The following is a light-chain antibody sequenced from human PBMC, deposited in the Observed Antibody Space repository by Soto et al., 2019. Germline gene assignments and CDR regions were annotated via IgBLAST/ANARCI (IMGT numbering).Light chain of an antibody. Sequence: QAVVTQESSLTVSPGGTVTLTCGSSTGAVTSDHYPYWFQQKPGQAPMTLIYETSNRYSWTPARFSGSLLGGKAALTLSGAQPEDEAEYYCLLSYSGTRSGVFGGGTKVTVL. CDR3: LLSYSGTRSGV. J-gene: IGLJ2*01. CDR2: ETS. V-gene: IGLV7-46*01. CDR1: TGAVTSDHY.